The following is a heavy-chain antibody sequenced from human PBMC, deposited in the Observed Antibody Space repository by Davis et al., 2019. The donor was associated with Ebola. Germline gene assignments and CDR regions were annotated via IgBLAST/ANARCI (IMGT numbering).Heavy chain of an antibody. J-gene: IGHJ5*02. CDR1: GYTFTSYA. V-gene: IGHV1-3*01. D-gene: IGHD3-10*01. CDR3: ARDYYGSGSYLWFDP. Sequence: ASVKVSCKASGYTFTSYAMHWVRQAPGQRLEWMGWINAGNGNTKYSQKFQGRVTITRDTSASTAYMELSRLRSDDTAVYYCARDYYGSGSYLWFDPWGQGTLVTVSS. CDR2: INAGNGNT.